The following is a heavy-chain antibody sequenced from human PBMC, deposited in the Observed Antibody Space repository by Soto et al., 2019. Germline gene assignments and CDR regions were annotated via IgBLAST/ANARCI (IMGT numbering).Heavy chain of an antibody. V-gene: IGHV1-46*01. Sequence: GASVKVSCKASGYTFTHYYIHWVRQAPGQGLEWMGIINPNTGSTSYAQKFQGRVTVTRDTSTRTVYMELISLTSDDTAMYYCARDPNFGPFGLSYHYSGMDIWGQGTTVTVPS. CDR3: ARDPNFGPFGLSYHYSGMDI. J-gene: IGHJ6*02. CDR1: GYTFTHYY. CDR2: INPNTGST. D-gene: IGHD3-10*01.